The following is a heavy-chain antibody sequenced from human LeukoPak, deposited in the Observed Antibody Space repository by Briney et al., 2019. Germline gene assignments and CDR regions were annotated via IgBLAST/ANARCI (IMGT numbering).Heavy chain of an antibody. CDR3: AKDQGYYDSSGYSN. Sequence: QPGGPLTLLCAASGFPYSRYGMHCARQAPGRALEWVAVISYDGSNKYYADSVKGRFTISRDNSKNTLYLQMNSLRAEDTGVYYCAKDQGYYDSSGYSNWGQGTLVSVSS. V-gene: IGHV3-30*18. CDR1: GFPYSRYG. D-gene: IGHD3-22*01. J-gene: IGHJ4*02. CDR2: ISYDGSNK.